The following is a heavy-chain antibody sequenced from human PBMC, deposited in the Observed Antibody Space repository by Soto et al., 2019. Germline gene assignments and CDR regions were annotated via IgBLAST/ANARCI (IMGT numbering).Heavy chain of an antibody. CDR3: ARGSSSYYDYGMDV. Sequence: QLQLRESGSGLVRPSQTLSLTCVVSGDSISRGGYSWTWIRQPPGKALEWIGNIYDSGSTSYNPSLKSRVTLSVDTSKNQFSLRLTSVTAADTAVYFCARGSSSYYDYGMDVWGQGTTVTVSS. D-gene: IGHD6-6*01. J-gene: IGHJ6*02. CDR2: IYDSGST. CDR1: GDSISRGGYS. V-gene: IGHV4-30-2*01.